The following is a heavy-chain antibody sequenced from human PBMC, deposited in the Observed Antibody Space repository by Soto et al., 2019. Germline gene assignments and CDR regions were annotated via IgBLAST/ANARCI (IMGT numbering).Heavy chain of an antibody. CDR1: GGSFSGYY. CDR3: ARGVASAGPSAPTYY. J-gene: IGHJ4*02. V-gene: IGHV4-34*01. D-gene: IGHD6-13*01. Sequence: QVQLQQWGAGLLKPSETLSLTCAVYGGSFSGYYWSWIRQPPGKGLDWIGEINHSGSTNYNPSLKGRVTISVDTSKNQFSLKLSYVTAADTAVYYCARGVASAGPSAPTYYWGQGTLVTVSS. CDR2: INHSGST.